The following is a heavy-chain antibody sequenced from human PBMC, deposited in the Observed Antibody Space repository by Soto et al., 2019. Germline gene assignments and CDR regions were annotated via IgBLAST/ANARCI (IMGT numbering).Heavy chain of an antibody. V-gene: IGHV4-59*01. CDR2: IYYSGST. J-gene: IGHJ5*02. CDR1: GGSISSYY. Sequence: SETPSLTCTVSGGSISSYYWSWIRQPPGKGLEWIGYIYYSGSTNYNPSLKSRVTISVDTSKNQFSLKLSSVTAADTAVYYCARAKRPRHNWFAPWGQGTLVIVSS. CDR3: ARAKRPRHNWFAP.